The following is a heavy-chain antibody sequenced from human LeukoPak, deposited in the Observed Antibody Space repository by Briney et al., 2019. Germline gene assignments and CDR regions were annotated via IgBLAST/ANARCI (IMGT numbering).Heavy chain of an antibody. CDR3: ARFRYCSGGSCSSGMDV. CDR2: IYPADSDT. CDR1: GYSFTRYW. V-gene: IGHV5-51*01. Sequence: GESLKISCKGSGYSFTRYWIGWVRQMPGKGLEYMGIIYPADSDTRYSPSFQGQVTISADKTISTAYLQWSSLKASDTAMYYCARFRYCSGGSCSSGMDVWGQGTTVIVSS. D-gene: IGHD2-15*01. J-gene: IGHJ6*02.